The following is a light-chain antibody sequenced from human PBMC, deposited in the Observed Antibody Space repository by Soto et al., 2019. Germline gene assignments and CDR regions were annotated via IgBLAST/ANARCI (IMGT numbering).Light chain of an antibody. V-gene: IGKV3-20*01. CDR3: QQFDHSHVYT. Sequence: EIVLTQSPGTLSLSPGERATLFCRASQSVTSNYLAWYQQKPGQAPRLLIYGASSRATGIPDRFSGSGSGTDFALTISRLEPEDFAVHFCQQFDHSHVYTFGQGTKVEIK. CDR2: GAS. J-gene: IGKJ2*01. CDR1: QSVTSNY.